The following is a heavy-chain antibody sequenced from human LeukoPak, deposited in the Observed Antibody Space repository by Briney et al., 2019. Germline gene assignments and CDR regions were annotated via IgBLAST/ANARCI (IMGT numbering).Heavy chain of an antibody. Sequence: SETLSLTCAVSGVSFSGYYWSWIRQPPGKGLEWIGEINHSGSTNYNPSLKSRVTISVDTSKNQFSLKLSSVTAADTAVYYCARGQGRGWFDPWGQGTLVTVSS. CDR3: ARGQGRGWFDP. J-gene: IGHJ5*02. CDR2: INHSGST. D-gene: IGHD3-10*01. V-gene: IGHV4-34*01. CDR1: GVSFSGYY.